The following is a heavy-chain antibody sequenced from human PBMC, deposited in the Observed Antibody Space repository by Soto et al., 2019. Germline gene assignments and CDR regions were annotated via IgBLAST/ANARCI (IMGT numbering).Heavy chain of an antibody. CDR1: GLTFSNAW. CDR3: TTVGVRRYSYGYAY. J-gene: IGHJ4*02. Sequence: EVQLVESGGGLVRPGGSLRFSCAASGLTFSNAWMNWVRQAPGKGLEWVGRIKSKTDGGTTDSAAPVKGRFTISRDDSKNTLYLQMNSLKTEDTAVYYCTTVGVRRYSYGYAYWGQGTLVTVSS. CDR2: IKSKTDGGTT. V-gene: IGHV3-15*07. D-gene: IGHD5-18*01.